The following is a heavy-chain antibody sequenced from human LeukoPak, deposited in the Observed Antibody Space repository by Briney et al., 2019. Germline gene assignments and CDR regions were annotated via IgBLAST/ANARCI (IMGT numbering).Heavy chain of an antibody. J-gene: IGHJ6*02. D-gene: IGHD5-18*01. Sequence: SETLSLTCTVSGGSISSGGYYWSWIRQHPGKGLEWIGYIYYSGSTYYNPSLKSRVTISVDTSENQFSLQLNSVTPEDTAVYYCARYVDTGGMDVWGQGTTVTVSS. CDR3: ARYVDTGGMDV. V-gene: IGHV4-31*03. CDR2: IYYSGST. CDR1: GGSISSGGYY.